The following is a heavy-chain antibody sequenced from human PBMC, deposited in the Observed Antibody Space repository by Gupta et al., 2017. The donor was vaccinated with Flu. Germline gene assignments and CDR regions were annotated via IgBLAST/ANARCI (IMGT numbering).Heavy chain of an antibody. CDR3: ARDVGSGDYDS. V-gene: IGHV3-7*01. CDR2: INRDGSVI. D-gene: IGHD4-17*01. Sequence: EVQLVESGGGLVHPGGSLRLSCGASGFTLRDYWMSWVRQAPGKGRELVANINRDGSVINYMDFVRGRFTISRDNAKNAVYFQMNSLRVDDTAVYYCARDVGSGDYDSWGQGTLVTVSS. CDR1: GFTLRDYW. J-gene: IGHJ5*01.